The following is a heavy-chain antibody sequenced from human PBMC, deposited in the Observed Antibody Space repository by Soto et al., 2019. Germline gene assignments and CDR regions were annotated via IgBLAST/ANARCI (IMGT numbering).Heavy chain of an antibody. J-gene: IGHJ6*02. D-gene: IGHD2-15*01. CDR1: GGTFSSCA. CDR3: ARVGYCSGGSCYSGGYYGMDV. Sequence: SVKVSCKASGGTFSSCAISWVRQAPGQGLEWMGGIIPIFGTANYAQKFQGRVTITADESTSTAYMELSSPRSEDTAVYYCARVGYCSGGSCYSGGYYGMDVWGQGTTVTVSS. V-gene: IGHV1-69*13. CDR2: IIPIFGTA.